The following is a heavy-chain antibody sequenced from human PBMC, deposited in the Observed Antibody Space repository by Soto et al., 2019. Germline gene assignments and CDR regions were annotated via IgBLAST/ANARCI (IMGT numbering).Heavy chain of an antibody. CDR3: ARDYGSFVNYYYYYMDV. V-gene: IGHV3-74*01. Sequence: RGSLRLSCAASGFTFSSYWMHWVRQAPGKGLVWVSRINSDGSSTSYADSVKGRFTISRDKAKNTLYLQMNSLRAEDTAVYYCARDYGSFVNYYYYYMDVWGKGTTVTVSS. J-gene: IGHJ6*03. CDR1: GFTFSSYW. CDR2: INSDGSST. D-gene: IGHD3-16*02.